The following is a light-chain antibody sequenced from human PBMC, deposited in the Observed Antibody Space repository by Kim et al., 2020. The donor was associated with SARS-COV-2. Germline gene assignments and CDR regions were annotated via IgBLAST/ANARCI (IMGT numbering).Light chain of an antibody. J-gene: IGLJ2*01. Sequence: VSPGQTASIPGAGVKLGSKIAFCFQQKPGQSPVLVIYQDSKRPSGIPERFFGSNSGNTATLTIGGTQALDGADFYCQAWDSSTVVFGGGTQLTVL. CDR1: KLGSKI. V-gene: IGLV3-1*01. CDR3: QAWDSSTVV. CDR2: QDS.